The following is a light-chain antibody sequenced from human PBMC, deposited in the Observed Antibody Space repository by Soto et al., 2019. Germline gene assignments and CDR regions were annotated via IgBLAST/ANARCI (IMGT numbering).Light chain of an antibody. J-gene: IGKJ1*01. Sequence: DVVMTQTPLSLSVAPGQPASISCKSSQSLLHITGETFLFWYLQKPGQSPQLLIYLGYNRAPGVPDRFSGTGSGTDFTLKISRVEAEDVGVYYCMQTLESRTFGQGTKVDIK. CDR1: QSLLHITGETF. CDR2: LGY. V-gene: IGKV2-28*01. CDR3: MQTLESRT.